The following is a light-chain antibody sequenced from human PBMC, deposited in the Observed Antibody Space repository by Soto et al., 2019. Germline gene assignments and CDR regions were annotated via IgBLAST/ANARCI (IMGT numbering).Light chain of an antibody. V-gene: IGKV1-17*01. CDR1: QGIGNG. CDR3: LQHNNYPFT. Sequence: DIQMTQSPSSLSASVGDRVTITCRASQGIGNGLGWYQQKPGKAPKRLIYSASTLHSGVPSRFSGSGSGTEFTLTISSLQPEDFATYYCLQHNNYPFTIGPGTKVDIK. J-gene: IGKJ3*01. CDR2: SAS.